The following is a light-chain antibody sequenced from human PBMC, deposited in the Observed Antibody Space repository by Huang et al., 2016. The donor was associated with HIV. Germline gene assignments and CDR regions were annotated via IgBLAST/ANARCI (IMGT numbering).Light chain of an antibody. CDR1: QSLLHTKGYSY. Sequence: IVMTQSPLSLPVTPGEPASISCRSSQSLLHTKGYSYVDWYLQKPGQSPQLLLYLSSKRVSGVPDRLSVSGSVLDFTLKISSVEAEDVGMYYCMQALQNPRTVGQGTRLEIK. J-gene: IGKJ5*01. CDR2: LSS. CDR3: MQALQNPRT. V-gene: IGKV2-28*01.